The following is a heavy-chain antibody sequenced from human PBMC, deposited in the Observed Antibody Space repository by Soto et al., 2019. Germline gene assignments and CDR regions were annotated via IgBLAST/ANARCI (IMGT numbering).Heavy chain of an antibody. CDR1: EFNFRSYA. J-gene: IGHJ6*02. Sequence: AGGSQRLSYAASEFNFRSYAMSWVRQAPGKGLEWVSAISGIGGVTYYADSVKGRFTISRDNSKNTLYLQMNSLRAEDAAVYYCAKDPAITMIVVVITPGYGMDVWGQGTTVTVSS. CDR3: AKDPAITMIVVVITPGYGMDV. CDR2: ISGIGGVT. D-gene: IGHD3-22*01. V-gene: IGHV3-23*01.